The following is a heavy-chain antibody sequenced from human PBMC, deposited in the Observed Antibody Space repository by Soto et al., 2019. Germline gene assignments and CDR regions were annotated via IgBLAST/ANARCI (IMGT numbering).Heavy chain of an antibody. V-gene: IGHV5-51*01. D-gene: IGHD6-25*01. CDR1: GYSFTSYW. CDR3: ARHESAAENYYYYGMDV. J-gene: IGHJ6*02. Sequence: PGESLKISCKGSGYSFTSYWIGWVRQMPGKGLEWMGIIYPGDSDTRYSPSFQGQVTISADKSISTAYLQWSSLKASDTAMYYCARHESAAENYYYYGMDVWGQGTTVTVSS. CDR2: IYPGDSDT.